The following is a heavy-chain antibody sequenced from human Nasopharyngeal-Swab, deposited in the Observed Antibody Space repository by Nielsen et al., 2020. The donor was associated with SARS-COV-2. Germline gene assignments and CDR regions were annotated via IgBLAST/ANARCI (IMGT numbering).Heavy chain of an antibody. CDR2: IKQDGSEK. J-gene: IGHJ5*02. V-gene: IGHV3-7*03. Sequence: WIRQPPGKGLEWVANIKQDGSEKYYVDSVKGRFTISRDNAKNSLYLQMNSLRAEDTAVYYCARQTSFGDWFGPWGQGTLVTVSS. CDR3: ARQTSFGDWFGP. D-gene: IGHD2/OR15-2a*01.